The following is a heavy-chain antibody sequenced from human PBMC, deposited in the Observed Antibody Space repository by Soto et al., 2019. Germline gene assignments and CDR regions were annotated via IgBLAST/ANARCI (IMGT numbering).Heavy chain of an antibody. CDR3: ARGSGIVALPGELADVKYEY. Sequence: QVQLQQWGAGLVKPSETLSLSCAVYGQSFSGHSWAWIRQPPGKGLEWIGEINESGSTYYNPSLKSRITISTDTSTNQFSLKLSSVSAADTAAYFCARGSGIVALPGELADVKYEYWGQGTLVNVSS. V-gene: IGHV4-34*01. CDR2: INESGST. CDR1: GQSFSGHS. J-gene: IGHJ4*02. D-gene: IGHD2-21*01.